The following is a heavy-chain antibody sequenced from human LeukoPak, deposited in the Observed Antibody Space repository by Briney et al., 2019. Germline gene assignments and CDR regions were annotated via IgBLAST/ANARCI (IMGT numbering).Heavy chain of an antibody. J-gene: IGHJ4*02. CDR2: IYYSGST. D-gene: IGHD3-22*01. CDR3: ARHPPIFYDSSGYYPPSALDY. V-gene: IGHV4-39*01. Sequence: SETLSLTXTVSGGSISSSSYYWGWIRQPPGKGLEWIGSIYYSGSTYYNPSLKSRVTISVDTSKNQFSLKLSSVTAADTAVYYCARHPPIFYDSSGYYPPSALDYWGQGTLVTVSS. CDR1: GGSISSSSYY.